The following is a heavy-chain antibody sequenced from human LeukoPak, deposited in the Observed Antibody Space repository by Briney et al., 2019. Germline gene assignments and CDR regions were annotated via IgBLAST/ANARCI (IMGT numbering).Heavy chain of an antibody. CDR1: GGSINSGDYY. CDR3: ATISSYYYDSSGYLDY. D-gene: IGHD3-22*01. Sequence: SETLYLTCTVSGGSINSGDYYWSWIRQPPEKGMEWIGDIYYSGSTSYNPSLKSRVTILVDTSKNQFSLKLSSMTAADTAVYYCATISSYYYDSSGYLDYWGQGTLVTVSS. CDR2: IYYSGST. J-gene: IGHJ4*02. V-gene: IGHV4-30-4*08.